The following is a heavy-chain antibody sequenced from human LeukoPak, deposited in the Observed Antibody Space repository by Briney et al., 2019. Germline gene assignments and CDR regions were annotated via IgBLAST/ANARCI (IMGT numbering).Heavy chain of an antibody. V-gene: IGHV1-2*02. CDR2: ISPNSGGT. CDR1: GYTFTGYY. J-gene: IGHJ6*02. Sequence: ASVKVSCKASGYTFTGYYMHWVRQAPGQGLEWMGWISPNSGGTNYAQKFQGRVTMTRDTSISTAYMELSRLRSDDTAVYYCARRDGYYYYYGMDVWGQGTTVTVSS. CDR3: ARRDGYYYYYGMDV.